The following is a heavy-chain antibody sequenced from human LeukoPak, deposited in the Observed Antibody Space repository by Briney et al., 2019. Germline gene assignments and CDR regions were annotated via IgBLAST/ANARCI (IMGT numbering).Heavy chain of an antibody. D-gene: IGHD1-26*01. CDR1: GFTFDDYA. V-gene: IGHV3-23*01. CDR3: AKLVGLISGDY. Sequence: GGSLRLSCAASGFTFDDYAMHWVRQAPGKGLEWVSAIGGSGVSTHYADSVRGRFTISRDNSKNMVYLQMSSLRAEDTAVYYCAKLVGLISGDYWGQGILVTVSS. J-gene: IGHJ4*02. CDR2: IGGSGVST.